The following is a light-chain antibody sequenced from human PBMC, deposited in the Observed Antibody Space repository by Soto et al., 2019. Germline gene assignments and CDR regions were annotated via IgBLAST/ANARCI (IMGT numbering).Light chain of an antibody. V-gene: IGKV1-5*03. Sequence: DIQMTQSPSTLSASVGDRVTISCRASQNINTWLAWYKQRPGKAPQLLIYKASSLESGVPSRFSGSGSGTDFTLTISSLRPDDFVTFYCQQYNDSFPTFGQGTKVEIK. CDR3: QQYNDSFPT. CDR2: KAS. CDR1: QNINTW. J-gene: IGKJ1*01.